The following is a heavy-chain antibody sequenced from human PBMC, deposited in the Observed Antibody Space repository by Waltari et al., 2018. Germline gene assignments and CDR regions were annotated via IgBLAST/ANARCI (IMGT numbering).Heavy chain of an antibody. V-gene: IGHV4-34*01. CDR2: INHSGST. CDR1: GGSFSGYY. D-gene: IGHD5-12*01. CDR3: ARGGSKMATINQLRGYYMDV. J-gene: IGHJ6*03. Sequence: QVQLQQWGAGLLKPSETLSLTCAVYGGSFSGYYWSWLRQPPGQGLEWIGEINHSGSTNYNPSLKSRVTISVDTSKNQFSLKLSSVTAADTAVYYCARGGSKMATINQLRGYYMDVWGKGTTVTVSS.